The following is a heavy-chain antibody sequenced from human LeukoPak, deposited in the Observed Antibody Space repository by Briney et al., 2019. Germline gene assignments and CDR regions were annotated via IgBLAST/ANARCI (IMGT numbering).Heavy chain of an antibody. CDR2: ISSSGSTI. Sequence: GGSLRLSCAASGFTFSSYEMNWVRQAPGKGLEWVSYISSSGSTIYYADSVKGRFTISRDNAKNSLYLQMNSLRAEDTAVYYCARGMELLPGPYYYYMDVWGKGTTVTISS. CDR1: GFTFSSYE. D-gene: IGHD1-26*01. V-gene: IGHV3-48*03. CDR3: ARGMELLPGPYYYYMDV. J-gene: IGHJ6*03.